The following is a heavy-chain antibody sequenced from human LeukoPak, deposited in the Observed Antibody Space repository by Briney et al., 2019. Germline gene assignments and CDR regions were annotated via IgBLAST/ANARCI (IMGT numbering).Heavy chain of an antibody. Sequence: GGSLRLSCAASGFTFSDYYMSWIRQAPGKGLEWVSYISSSSSYTNYADSVKGRFTISRDNAKNSLYLQMNSLRAEDTAVYYCAKVGVATIPYYFDYWGQGTLVTVSS. CDR1: GFTFSDYY. J-gene: IGHJ4*02. CDR3: AKVGVATIPYYFDY. D-gene: IGHD5-24*01. V-gene: IGHV3-11*05. CDR2: ISSSSSYT.